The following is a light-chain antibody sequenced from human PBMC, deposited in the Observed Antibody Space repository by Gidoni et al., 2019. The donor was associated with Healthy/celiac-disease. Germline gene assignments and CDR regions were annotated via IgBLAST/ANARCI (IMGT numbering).Light chain of an antibody. V-gene: IGLV2-23*02. Sequence: QSALTQPASVSGFPCPSITISCTGTSSDVGSYNLVSWYQQHPGKAPKLMIYEVSKRPSGVSNRFSGSKSGNTASLTISGLQPEDEADYYCCSYAGSSTAYVVFGGGTKLTVL. J-gene: IGLJ2*01. CDR1: SSDVGSYNL. CDR3: CSYAGSSTAYVV. CDR2: EVS.